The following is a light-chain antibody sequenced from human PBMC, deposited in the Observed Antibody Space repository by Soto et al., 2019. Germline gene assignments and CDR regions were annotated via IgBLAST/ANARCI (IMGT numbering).Light chain of an antibody. V-gene: IGLV1-40*01. Sequence: QSALTQPPSVSGAPGQRVTISCTGSYSNIGAGYEVHWYQQIPGTAPKLLISGHNNRPSGVPDRFFGSKSGSSASLTIIGLQAEDEADYYCQYYDSTLRGSGVFGGGTKLTVL. CDR2: GHN. CDR3: QYYDSTLRGSGV. J-gene: IGLJ3*02. CDR1: YSNIGAGYE.